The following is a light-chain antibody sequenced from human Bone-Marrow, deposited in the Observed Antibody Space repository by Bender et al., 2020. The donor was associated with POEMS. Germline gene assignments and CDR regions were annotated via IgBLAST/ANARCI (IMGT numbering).Light chain of an antibody. CDR2: ADF. V-gene: IGLV1-44*01. Sequence: QSVLTQPPSASGTPGQSLIISCSGSISNVASNSVNWYQKLPGRAPRLLIYADFQRPSGVPDRFSGSKSGTSVSLAITGLQAEDEADYYCQSFDTSLSGWVFGAGTKLTV. J-gene: IGLJ3*02. CDR3: QSFDTSLSGWV. CDR1: ISNVASNS.